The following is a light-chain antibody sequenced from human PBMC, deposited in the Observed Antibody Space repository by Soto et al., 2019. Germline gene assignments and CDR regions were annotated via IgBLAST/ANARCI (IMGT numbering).Light chain of an antibody. Sequence: EIELTQSPATLSLSPGDRATLSCRASQSVSSYLAWYQQKPGKAPRLLIYNASNMATGIPARFSGSGSGTDFTLTISSLEPEDFAVYYCQQRSNWPLPFGPGTKVDIK. V-gene: IGKV3-11*01. CDR1: QSVSSY. CDR2: NAS. CDR3: QQRSNWPLP. J-gene: IGKJ3*01.